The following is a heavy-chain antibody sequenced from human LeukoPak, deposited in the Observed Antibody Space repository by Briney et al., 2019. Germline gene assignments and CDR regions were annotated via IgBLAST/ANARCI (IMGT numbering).Heavy chain of an antibody. V-gene: IGHV1-2*02. Sequence: VASVKVSCTASGYTFTGYYMHWVRQAPGQGLEWMGWINPNSGGTNYAQKFQGRVTMTRDTSISTAYMELSRLRSDDTAVYYCARSLPLTVGDSRDNFDYWGQGTLVTVSS. D-gene: IGHD4-23*01. CDR2: INPNSGGT. J-gene: IGHJ4*02. CDR3: ARSLPLTVGDSRDNFDY. CDR1: GYTFTGYY.